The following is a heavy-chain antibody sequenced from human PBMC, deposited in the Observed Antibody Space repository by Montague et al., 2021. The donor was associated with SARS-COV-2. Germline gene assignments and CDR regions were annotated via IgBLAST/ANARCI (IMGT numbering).Heavy chain of an antibody. CDR3: ARGVASSEGNWFDP. D-gene: IGHD6-13*01. CDR1: GGSITSSSYY. Sequence: SETLSLTCTVSGGSITSSSYYWGWIRQPPGKGLEWIGSIYYSGSTYYNPSLKSRVTISVDTSKNQFSLKLSSVTAADTAVYYCARGVASSEGNWFDPWGQGTLVTVSS. V-gene: IGHV4-39*07. J-gene: IGHJ5*02. CDR2: IYYSGST.